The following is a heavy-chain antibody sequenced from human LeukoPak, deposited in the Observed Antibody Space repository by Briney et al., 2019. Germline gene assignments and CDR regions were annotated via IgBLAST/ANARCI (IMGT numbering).Heavy chain of an antibody. D-gene: IGHD6-25*01. V-gene: IGHV4-61*02. CDR2: IYTSGST. CDR1: GGSISSGSYY. J-gene: IGHJ6*03. Sequence: PSETLSLTCTVSGGSISSGSYYWSWIRQPAGKGLEWIGRIYTSGSTNYNPSLKSRVTMSVDTSKNQFSLKLSSVTAADTAVYYCAGSPGRPDYYYYYMDVWGKGTTVTVSS. CDR3: AGSPGRPDYYYYYMDV.